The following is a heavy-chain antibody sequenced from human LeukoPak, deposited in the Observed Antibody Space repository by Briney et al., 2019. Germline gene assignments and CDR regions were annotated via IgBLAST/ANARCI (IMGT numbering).Heavy chain of an antibody. D-gene: IGHD3-3*01. J-gene: IGHJ5*02. CDR1: GFAFSIYE. CDR2: ISSSGSYI. Sequence: GGSLRLSCTASGFAFSIYEMDWVRQAPGKGLEWVSYISSSGSYIQYAESVKGRFTISRDNAKKSLYLQMNSLRAEDTAVYYCARENVDYDFWSGYPNWFDPWGQGTLVTVSS. CDR3: ARENVDYDFWSGYPNWFDP. V-gene: IGHV3-48*03.